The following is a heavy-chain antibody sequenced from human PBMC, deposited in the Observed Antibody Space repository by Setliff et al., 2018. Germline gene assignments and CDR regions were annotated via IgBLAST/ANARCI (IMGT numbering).Heavy chain of an antibody. Sequence: PSETLSLTCAVYGGSSSGYYWSWIRQPPGKGLEWIGEINHSGSTNYNPSLKSRVTISVDTSKNQFSLKLSSVTAADTAVYYCARSPITIFGVVLHPLDYWGQGTLVTVSS. CDR2: INHSGST. CDR3: ARSPITIFGVVLHPLDY. D-gene: IGHD3-3*01. V-gene: IGHV4-34*01. J-gene: IGHJ4*02. CDR1: GGSSSGYY.